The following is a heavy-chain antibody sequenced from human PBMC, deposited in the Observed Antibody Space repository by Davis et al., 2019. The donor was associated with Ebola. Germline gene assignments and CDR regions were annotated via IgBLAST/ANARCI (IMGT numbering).Heavy chain of an antibody. CDR3: ARDRGGDYSFDY. V-gene: IGHV1-18*01. CDR1: GYIFTSYA. CDR2: IDASNGNT. Sequence: ASVKVSCKASGYIFTSYAISWVRQAPGQGLEWMGWIDASNGNTKYAQKVQGRVTMTTDTSTSTAYMELRSLRSEDTSVYYCARDRGGDYSFDYWGQGTLVTVSS. D-gene: IGHD3-10*01. J-gene: IGHJ4*02.